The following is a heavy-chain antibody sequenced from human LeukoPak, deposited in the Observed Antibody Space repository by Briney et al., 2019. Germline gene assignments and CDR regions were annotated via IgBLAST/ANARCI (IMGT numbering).Heavy chain of an antibody. J-gene: IGHJ3*02. CDR1: GYTFTSYG. CDR3: ARVKVIVVVDAFDI. Sequence: ASVKVSCKASGYTFTSYGISWVRQAPGQGLEWMGWISAYNGNTNYAQKLQGRVTMTTDTSTSTAYVELRSPRSDDTAVYYCARVKVIVVVDAFDIWGQGTMVTVSS. V-gene: IGHV1-18*01. D-gene: IGHD3-22*01. CDR2: ISAYNGNT.